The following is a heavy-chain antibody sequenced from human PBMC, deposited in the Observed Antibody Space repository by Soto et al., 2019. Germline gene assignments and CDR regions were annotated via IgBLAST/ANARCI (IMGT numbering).Heavy chain of an antibody. J-gene: IGHJ4*02. CDR1: GVSVGFTYYY. Sequence: PSETLSLTCTVSGVSVGFTYYYWTWIGQPPGKELEWIGNIYYSGSTKHNPSLKRRATISADTSKNQFSLKHSPVTAANTVVYYCVRDGCRGGTCFSGYRVFIDLLGQGTLGTVSS. CDR2: IYYSGST. V-gene: IGHV4-61*01. D-gene: IGHD2-15*01. CDR3: VRDGCRGGTCFSGYRVFIDL.